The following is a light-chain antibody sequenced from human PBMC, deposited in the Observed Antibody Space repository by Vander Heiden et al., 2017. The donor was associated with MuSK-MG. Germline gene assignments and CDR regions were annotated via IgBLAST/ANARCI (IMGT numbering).Light chain of an antibody. CDR2: AVS. Sequence: EVVMTQSPATLSVSPGERATLSCRASQSVSSSLAWYQQKPGQAPRLLIYAVSTMATGIPARFSGSRSGTEFTLTISSLQSEDFALYYCQQYINWPLTFGGGTRVEIK. J-gene: IGKJ4*01. CDR1: QSVSSS. V-gene: IGKV3-15*01. CDR3: QQYINWPLT.